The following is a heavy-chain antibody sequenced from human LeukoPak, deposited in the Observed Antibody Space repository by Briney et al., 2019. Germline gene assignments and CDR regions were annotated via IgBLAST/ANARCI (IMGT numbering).Heavy chain of an antibody. CDR2: INTYNGET. CDR1: GYILTNYG. D-gene: IGHD3-22*01. V-gene: IGHV1-18*01. J-gene: IGHJ5*02. CDR3: ARGGDSSGILFDP. Sequence: GASVKVSCSSSGYILTNYGIYWVRQAPGQGLEWMGWINTYNGETDYAQNFQGRVTMTTDTSTSTAYMDLRSLTSDDTAVYYCARGGDSSGILFDPWGQGTLVTVSS.